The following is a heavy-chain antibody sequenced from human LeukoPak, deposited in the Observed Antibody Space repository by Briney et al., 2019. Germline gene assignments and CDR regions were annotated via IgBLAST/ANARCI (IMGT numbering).Heavy chain of an antibody. CDR2: IYYSGST. CDR1: GGSISSYY. CDR3: ARVGIVGATVAFDI. J-gene: IGHJ3*02. D-gene: IGHD1-26*01. Sequence: SETLSLTCTVSGGSISSYYWSWIRQPPGKGLEWIGYIYYSGSTNYNPSLKSRVTISVDTSKNQFSLKLSSVTAADTAVYYCARVGIVGATVAFDIWGQGTMVTVSS. V-gene: IGHV4-59*01.